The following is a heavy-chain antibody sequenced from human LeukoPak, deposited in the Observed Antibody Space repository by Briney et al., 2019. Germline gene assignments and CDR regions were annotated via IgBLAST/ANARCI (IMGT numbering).Heavy chain of an antibody. V-gene: IGHV3-48*03. Sequence: PGGSLRLSCAASGFTFSSYEMNWVRQAPGKGLEWVSYISSSGSTIYYADSVKGQFTITRDNAKNSLYLQMNSLRAEDTAVYYCARVEKVAAGDPFDYWGQGTLVTVSS. J-gene: IGHJ4*02. CDR1: GFTFSSYE. CDR2: ISSSGSTI. D-gene: IGHD6-13*01. CDR3: ARVEKVAAGDPFDY.